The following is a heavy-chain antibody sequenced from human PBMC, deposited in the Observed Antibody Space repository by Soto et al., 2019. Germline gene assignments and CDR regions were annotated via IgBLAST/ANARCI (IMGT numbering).Heavy chain of an antibody. CDR1: GGSFSGYY. J-gene: IGHJ4*02. CDR2: INHSGST. Sequence: QVQLQQWCAGLLKPSETLSLTCAVYGGSFSGYYWSWIRQPPGKGLEWIGEINHSGSTNYNPSLKSRVTISVDTSKNQFSLKLSSVTAADTAAYYCARDYYDSSGRPTIDYWGQGTLVTVSS. D-gene: IGHD3-22*01. CDR3: ARDYYDSSGRPTIDY. V-gene: IGHV4-34*01.